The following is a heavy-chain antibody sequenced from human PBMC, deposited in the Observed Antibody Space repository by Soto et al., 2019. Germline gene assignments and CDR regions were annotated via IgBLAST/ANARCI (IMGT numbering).Heavy chain of an antibody. CDR2: ISAYNGNT. CDR3: ARCSPVGGVVVSIYGMDV. Sequence: ASVKVSCKASGYTFTSYGISWVRQAPGQGLEWMEWISAYNGNTNYAQKLQGRVTMTTDTSTSTAYMELRSLRSDDTAVYYCARCSPVGGVVVSIYGMDVWGQGTTVTVSS. D-gene: IGHD3-22*01. V-gene: IGHV1-18*01. J-gene: IGHJ6*02. CDR1: GYTFTSYG.